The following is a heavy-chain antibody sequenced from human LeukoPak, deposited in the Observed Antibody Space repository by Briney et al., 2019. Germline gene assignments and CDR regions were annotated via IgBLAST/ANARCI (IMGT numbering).Heavy chain of an antibody. V-gene: IGHV4-4*08. Sequence: ASETLSLTCTVSGGSIFSYYFNWIRQPPGKGLEWIGYIYSNGISNYNPPLRSRGTISIATSKNQFSLRLRSVTAADPAIYYCARRAYYDTSGYYPASGYFDLWGRGTLVTVSS. D-gene: IGHD3-22*01. J-gene: IGHJ2*01. CDR2: IYSNGIS. CDR1: GGSIFSYY. CDR3: ARRAYYDTSGYYPASGYFDL.